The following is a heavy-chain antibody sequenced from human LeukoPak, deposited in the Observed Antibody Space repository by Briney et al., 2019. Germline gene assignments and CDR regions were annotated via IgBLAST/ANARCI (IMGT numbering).Heavy chain of an antibody. V-gene: IGHV1-8*01. D-gene: IGHD4-17*01. Sequence: ASVKVSCKASGYTFTSYDINWVRQASGQGLEWMGWMNPNSGNTGYAQKFQGRVTMTRDMSTSTVYMELSSLRSEDTAVYYCARDLPTVSGGWYFDYWGQGTLVTVSS. J-gene: IGHJ4*02. CDR3: ARDLPTVSGGWYFDY. CDR2: MNPNSGNT. CDR1: GYTFTSYD.